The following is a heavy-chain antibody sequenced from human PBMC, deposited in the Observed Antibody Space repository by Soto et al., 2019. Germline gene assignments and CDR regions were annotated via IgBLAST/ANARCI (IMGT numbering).Heavy chain of an antibody. CDR2: VNPHSGHT. CDR3: ARAEARNYIFWFDP. CDR1: GYTFTTYD. Sequence: QVQLVQSGAEVKKPGASVKVSCKASGYTFTTYDINWVRQAPGQGLEWMGWVNPHSGHTEFAQKFQGRVTMTTNTSISTAYMELSSLRYEDTAIYYCARAEARNYIFWFDPWGQGTLVTVAS. D-gene: IGHD1-7*01. V-gene: IGHV1-8*01. J-gene: IGHJ5*02.